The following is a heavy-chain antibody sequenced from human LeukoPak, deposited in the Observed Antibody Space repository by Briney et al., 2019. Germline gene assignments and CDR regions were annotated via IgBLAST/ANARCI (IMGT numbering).Heavy chain of an antibody. Sequence: GGSLRLSCAASGFTFSSYWMYWVRQTPGKGLVWVSHINNDGRTTNYADSVRGRFTISRDNAKKTLYLQMNSLRAEDTAVYYCARGRDDYTWDAFDIWGQGTMVTVSS. V-gene: IGHV3-74*01. CDR3: ARGRDDYTWDAFDI. D-gene: IGHD5-24*01. CDR2: INNDGRTT. CDR1: GFTFSSYW. J-gene: IGHJ3*02.